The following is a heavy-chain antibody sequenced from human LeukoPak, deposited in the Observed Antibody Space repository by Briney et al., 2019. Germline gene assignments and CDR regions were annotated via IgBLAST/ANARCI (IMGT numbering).Heavy chain of an antibody. V-gene: IGHV3-7*01. Sequence: PGGSLRLSCGASGFTFSSYWMSWVRQAPGKGLEWVANIKQDGREKYYVGSVKGRFTISRDNAKNSLYLQMNSLRAEDTAGYYCARFRTAMQLWKGYYFDYWGQGTLVTVSS. CDR1: GFTFSSYW. CDR3: ARFRTAMQLWKGYYFDY. CDR2: IKQDGREK. D-gene: IGHD5-18*01. J-gene: IGHJ4*02.